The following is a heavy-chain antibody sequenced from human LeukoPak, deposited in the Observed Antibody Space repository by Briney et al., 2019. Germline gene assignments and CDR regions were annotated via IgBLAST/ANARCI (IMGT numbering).Heavy chain of an antibody. CDR3: ARRDYGDYFSRDAFDI. D-gene: IGHD4-17*01. V-gene: IGHV4-59*08. J-gene: IGHJ3*02. CDR1: GGSISSYY. CDR2: IYYSGST. Sequence: SETLSLTCTVSGGSISSYYWSWIRQPPGKGLEWIGYIYYSGSTNYNPSLKSRVTISVDTSKNQFSLKLSSVTAADTAVYYCARRDYGDYFSRDAFDIWGQGTMVTVSS.